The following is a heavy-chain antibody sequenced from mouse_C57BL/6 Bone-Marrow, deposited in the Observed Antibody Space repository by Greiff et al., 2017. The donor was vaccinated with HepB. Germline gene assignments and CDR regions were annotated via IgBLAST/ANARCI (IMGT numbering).Heavy chain of an antibody. CDR2: IDPSDSYT. Sequence: QVQLQQPGAELVMPGASVKLSCKASGYTFTSYWMHWVKQRPGQGLEWIGEIDPSDSYTNYNQKFKGKSTLTVDKSSSTAYMQLSSLTSEDSAVYYGAVHDGYRYYYARDYWGQGTSVTVSS. J-gene: IGHJ4*01. CDR3: AVHDGYRYYYARDY. V-gene: IGHV1-69*01. D-gene: IGHD2-3*01. CDR1: GYTFTSYW.